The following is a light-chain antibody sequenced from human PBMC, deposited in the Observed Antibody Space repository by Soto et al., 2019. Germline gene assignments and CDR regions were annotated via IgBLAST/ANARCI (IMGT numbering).Light chain of an antibody. CDR2: IAS. J-gene: IGKJ5*01. Sequence: DIQMTQSPSSVSASVGDRVTITCRASQDINIWLAWYQQKPGKAPKLLIYIASTLQSGVPSRFSGSGSGTDFTLAIGSLQPEDSATYSSLQTNTLPITVGHGIRLEIK. CDR1: QDINIW. V-gene: IGKV1-12*01. CDR3: LQTNTLPIT.